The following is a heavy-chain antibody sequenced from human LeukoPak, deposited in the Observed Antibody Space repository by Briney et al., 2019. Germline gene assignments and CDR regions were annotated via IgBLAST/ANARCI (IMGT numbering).Heavy chain of an antibody. V-gene: IGHV3-21*01. J-gene: IGHJ4*02. CDR1: GFTFSNYN. CDR3: AREYSSSWSDY. D-gene: IGHD6-13*01. Sequence: GGSLRLSCAASGFTFSNYNMNWVRQAPGKRLEWVSSITTSSSYIYYADSVKGRFTISRDNAKNSLYLQMSSLRVEDTAVYYCAREYSSSWSDYWGQGTLVTVSS. CDR2: ITTSSSYI.